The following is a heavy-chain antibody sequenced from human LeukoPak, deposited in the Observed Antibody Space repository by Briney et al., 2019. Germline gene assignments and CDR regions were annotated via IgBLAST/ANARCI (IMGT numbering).Heavy chain of an antibody. D-gene: IGHD5-12*01. V-gene: IGHV3-43*02. Sequence: GGSLRLSCAASGFTFDDYAMHWVRHAPGKGLEWVSLISGDGGSTYYADSVKGRFTISRDNSKNSLYLQMNGLRTEDTALYYCAAGVAAISYFDYWGQGTLVTVSS. CDR2: ISGDGGST. J-gene: IGHJ4*02. CDR3: AAGVAAISYFDY. CDR1: GFTFDDYA.